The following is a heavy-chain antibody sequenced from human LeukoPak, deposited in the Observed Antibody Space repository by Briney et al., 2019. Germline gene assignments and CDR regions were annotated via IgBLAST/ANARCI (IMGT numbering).Heavy chain of an antibody. D-gene: IGHD1-26*01. CDR2: IIPILGIA. V-gene: IGHV1-69*04. J-gene: IGHJ4*02. Sequence: RASVKVSSMDSLGTLSSYASSWVRPAPGQGLEWMGRIIPILGIANYAQKFQGRVTITADKSTSTAYMELSSLRSEDTAVYYCARDREAGGVDYWGQGTLVTVSS. CDR1: LGTLSSYA. CDR3: ARDREAGGVDY.